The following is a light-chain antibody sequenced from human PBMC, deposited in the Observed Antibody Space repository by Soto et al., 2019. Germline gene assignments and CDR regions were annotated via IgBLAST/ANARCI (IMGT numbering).Light chain of an antibody. CDR2: DAS. Sequence: DIQMTQSPSTLSASVGDRVTITCRASQSISSWLAWYQQKPGKAPKLLIYDASSLESGVPSRFSGSGSGTEFTLSISSLQPDDFAAYYFQHYNSYTTWTFGQGTKVEIK. V-gene: IGKV1-5*01. CDR3: QHYNSYTTWT. J-gene: IGKJ1*01. CDR1: QSISSW.